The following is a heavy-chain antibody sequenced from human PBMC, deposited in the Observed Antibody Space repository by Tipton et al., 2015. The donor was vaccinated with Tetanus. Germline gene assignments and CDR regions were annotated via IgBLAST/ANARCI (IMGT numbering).Heavy chain of an antibody. Sequence: TLSLTCTVSGDSITRDGYSWHWIRQPPGKGLEWIGYISDGGQSYYSPSLERRATISRDMSNNHFSLKLTSVTAADTAVYYCARAGMVTGDRSKFDSWGQGSLVSVSS. CDR3: ARAGMVTGDRSKFDS. J-gene: IGHJ4*02. CDR2: ISDGGQS. D-gene: IGHD2-21*02. V-gene: IGHV4-30-2*01. CDR1: GDSITRDGYS.